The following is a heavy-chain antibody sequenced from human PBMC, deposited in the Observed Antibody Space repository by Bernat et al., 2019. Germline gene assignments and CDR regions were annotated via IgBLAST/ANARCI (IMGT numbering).Heavy chain of an antibody. Sequence: EVQLLESGGGLVQPGGSLRLSCAASGFSFSSYAMSWVRQAPGKGLDWVSAIISGSGGRTYYADSVKGRFTISRDNSKNTLYLQMNSLRAEDTAVYDCAKSNWGVVTDAFDIWGQGTMVTVSS. CDR1: GFSFSSYA. CDR3: AKSNWGVVTDAFDI. J-gene: IGHJ3*02. CDR2: ISGSGGRT. D-gene: IGHD7-27*01. V-gene: IGHV3-23*01.